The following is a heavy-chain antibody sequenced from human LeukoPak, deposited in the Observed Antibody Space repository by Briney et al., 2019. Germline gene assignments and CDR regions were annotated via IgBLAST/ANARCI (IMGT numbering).Heavy chain of an antibody. CDR3: AKKYPGGLTEPPHY. CDR1: GFPFSDYG. V-gene: IGHV3-30*18. Sequence: HPGRSLRLSCAASGFPFSDYGMYWVRQAPGKGLEWLAVISHDGNNKYYADSVKGRFTVSRDNSKNTLYLQMNSLRVEDTAMYYCAKKYPGGLTEPPHYWGQGTLVTVSS. CDR2: ISHDGNNK. J-gene: IGHJ4*02. D-gene: IGHD1-14*01.